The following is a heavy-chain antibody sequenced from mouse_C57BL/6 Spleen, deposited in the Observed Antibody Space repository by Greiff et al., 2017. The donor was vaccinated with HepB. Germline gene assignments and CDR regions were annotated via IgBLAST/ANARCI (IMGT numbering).Heavy chain of an antibody. J-gene: IGHJ1*03. CDR1: GFTFSDYY. V-gene: IGHV5-16*01. Sequence: EVKLVESEGGLVQPGSSMKLSCTASGFTFSDYYMAWVRQVPEKGLEWVANINYDGSSTYYLDSLKSRFIISRDNAKNILYLQMSSLKSEDTATYYYARDYYGSSPWYFDVWGTGTTVTVSS. CDR3: ARDYYGSSPWYFDV. CDR2: INYDGSST. D-gene: IGHD1-1*01.